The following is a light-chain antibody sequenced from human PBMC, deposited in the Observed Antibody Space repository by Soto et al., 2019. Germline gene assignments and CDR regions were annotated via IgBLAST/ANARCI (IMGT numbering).Light chain of an antibody. J-gene: IGLJ2*01. CDR1: SSDVGGYNY. CDR3: SSYAGSNNLGV. CDR2: EVS. Sequence: QSALTQPPSASGSPGQSVTFSCTGTSSDVGGYNYVSWYQQHPGKAPKLMIYEVSKRPSGVPDRFSGSKSGNTASLTVSGLQAEDEADYYCSSYAGSNNLGVFGGGTKVTVL. V-gene: IGLV2-8*01.